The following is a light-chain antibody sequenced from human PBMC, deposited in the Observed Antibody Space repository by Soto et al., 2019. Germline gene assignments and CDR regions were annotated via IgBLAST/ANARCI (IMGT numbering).Light chain of an antibody. CDR3: HQYNSWPPYT. J-gene: IGKJ2*01. Sequence: EIVMTQSPATLSVFPGERATLACRASQSVSTNLAWYQQNPGQAPRLLIYGASSRATGIPATFSGSGSGTEFTLTISSLQSEDFAVYYCHQYNSWPPYTFGQGTKLEIK. CDR2: GAS. CDR1: QSVSTN. V-gene: IGKV3-15*01.